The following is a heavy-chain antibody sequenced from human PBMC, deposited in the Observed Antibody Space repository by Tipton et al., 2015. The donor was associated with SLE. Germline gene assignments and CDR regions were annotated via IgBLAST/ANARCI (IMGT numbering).Heavy chain of an antibody. CDR2: IYHSGST. J-gene: IGHJ6*03. CDR1: GDSIRRHF. Sequence: TLSLTCTVSGDSIRRHFWSWIRQPPGKGLEWIGSIYHSGSTYYNPSLKSRVTISVDTSKNQFSLKLSSVTAADTAVYYCARGSGSSSAHYYYYYMDVWGKGTTVTVSS. V-gene: IGHV4-59*11. D-gene: IGHD6-6*01. CDR3: ARGSGSSSAHYYYYYMDV.